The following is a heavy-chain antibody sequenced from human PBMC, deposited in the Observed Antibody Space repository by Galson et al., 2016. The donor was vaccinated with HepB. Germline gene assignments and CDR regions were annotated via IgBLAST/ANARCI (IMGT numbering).Heavy chain of an antibody. J-gene: IGHJ4*02. V-gene: IGHV1-46*01. CDR1: GDTLSNHY. CDR3: AREIGGTSYFEY. CDR2: INPSDGTT. Sequence: SVKVSCKASGDTLSNHYLHWVRQAHGQGLEWVGVINPSDGTTNCAERFQGRVTMTRDTSTTSFYMELSSLRYEDTAEYFCAREIGGTSYFEYWGQGTLVTVSS. D-gene: IGHD1-7*01.